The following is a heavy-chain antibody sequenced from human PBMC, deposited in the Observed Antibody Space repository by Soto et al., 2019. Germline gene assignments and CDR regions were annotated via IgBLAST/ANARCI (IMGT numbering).Heavy chain of an antibody. Sequence: GSLRLSCVASGFIFSNFGMHWVRQAPGKGLEWVAVISSDEKIKQYADSVRGRFAISRDNSKNTLYLQMTSLRAEDTAIYYCARGLRSVLDYWGQGTLVTVSS. CDR2: ISSDEKIK. D-gene: IGHD6-6*01. CDR1: GFIFSNFG. J-gene: IGHJ4*02. CDR3: ARGLRSVLDY. V-gene: IGHV3-33*01.